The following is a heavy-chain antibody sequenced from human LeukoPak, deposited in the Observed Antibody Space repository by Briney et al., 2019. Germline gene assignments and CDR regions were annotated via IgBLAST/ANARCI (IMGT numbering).Heavy chain of an antibody. D-gene: IGHD6-6*01. Sequence: KTGGSLRLSCAASGFTFSSYSMNWVRQAPGKGLEWVSSISSSGSYIYYAGSVKGRFTISRDNAKNSLYLHMNRLRAEDTDWYYCASGARPIDYWGERALVTASS. CDR2: ISSSGSYI. V-gene: IGHV3-21*01. J-gene: IGHJ4*02. CDR3: ASGARPIDY. CDR1: GFTFSSYS.